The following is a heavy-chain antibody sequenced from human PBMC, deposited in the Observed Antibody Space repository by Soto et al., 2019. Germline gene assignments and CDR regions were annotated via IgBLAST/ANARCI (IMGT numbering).Heavy chain of an antibody. Sequence: SETLSLTCTVSGGSISSGGYYWSWIRQHPGKGLEWIGYIYYSGSTYYNPSLKSRVTISVDTSKNQFSLKLSSVTAADTAVYYCARSPSIFGVGYYYGMDVWGQGTTVTVSS. CDR3: ARSPSIFGVGYYYGMDV. CDR1: GGSISSGGYY. V-gene: IGHV4-31*03. CDR2: IYYSGST. D-gene: IGHD3-3*01. J-gene: IGHJ6*02.